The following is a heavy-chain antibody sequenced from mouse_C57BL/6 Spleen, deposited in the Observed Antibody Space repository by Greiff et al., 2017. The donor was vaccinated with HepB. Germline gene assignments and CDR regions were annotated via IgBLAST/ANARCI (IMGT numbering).Heavy chain of an antibody. J-gene: IGHJ2*01. D-gene: IGHD1-1*01. V-gene: IGHV1-59*01. CDR1: GYTFTSYW. CDR2: IDPSDSYT. CDR3: ASKGQTTVVATDY. Sequence: VQLQQSGAELVRPGTSVKLSCKASGYTFTSYWMHWVKQRPGQGLEWIGVIDPSDSYTNYNQKFKGKATLTVDTSSSTAYMQLSSLTSEDSAVYYCASKGQTTVVATDYWGQGTTLTVSS.